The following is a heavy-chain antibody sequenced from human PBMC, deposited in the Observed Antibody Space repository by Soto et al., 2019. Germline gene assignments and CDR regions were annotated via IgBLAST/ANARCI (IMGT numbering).Heavy chain of an antibody. Sequence: SVKVSCKASGGTFSSYAISWVRQAPGQGLEWMGGIIPIFGTANYAQKFQGRVTITADESTSTAYMELSGLKSDDTAVYYCATPTPLRGAMITSINFDFWGQGTPVTVSS. V-gene: IGHV1-69*13. D-gene: IGHD3-10*01. J-gene: IGHJ4*02. CDR3: ATPTPLRGAMITSINFDF. CDR1: GGTFSSYA. CDR2: IIPIFGTA.